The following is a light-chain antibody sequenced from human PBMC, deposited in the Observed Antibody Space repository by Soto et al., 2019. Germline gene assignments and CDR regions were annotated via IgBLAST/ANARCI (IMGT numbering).Light chain of an antibody. CDR1: QSISSW. CDR3: QQYNSYSET. J-gene: IGKJ1*01. Sequence: DIHMTHSPSTLSGSVGDRVAITCRASQSISSWLAWYQQKPGKAPKLLIYDASSLESGVPSRFSGSGSGTEFTLTISSLQPDDFATYYCQQYNSYSETFGQGTKVDIK. V-gene: IGKV1-5*01. CDR2: DAS.